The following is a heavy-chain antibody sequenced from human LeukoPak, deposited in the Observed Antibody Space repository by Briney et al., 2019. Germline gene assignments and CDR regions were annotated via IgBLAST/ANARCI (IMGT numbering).Heavy chain of an antibody. Sequence: WETLSLTCTVSGSSITAYYWSWIRQPPGKGLEWIGYIYYSGTTNYNPSLKSRVTISLDTSKNQFSLKQSSVTAADTAVYYCARTGGYGGSVNSCGQGTLVTVSS. J-gene: IGHJ4*02. CDR1: GSSITAYY. CDR2: IYYSGTT. D-gene: IGHD5-18*01. CDR3: ARTGGYGGSVNS. V-gene: IGHV4-59*01.